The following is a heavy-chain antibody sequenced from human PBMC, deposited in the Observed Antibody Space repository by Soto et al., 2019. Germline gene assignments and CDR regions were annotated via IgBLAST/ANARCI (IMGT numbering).Heavy chain of an antibody. CDR1: GFTFSSYG. D-gene: IGHD4-17*01. V-gene: IGHV3-30*18. Sequence: QVQLVESGGGVVQPGRSLRLSCAASGFTFSSYGMHWVRQAPGKGLEWVAVISYDGSNKYYADSVKGRFTISRDNSKNTLYLQMNSLRAEDTAVYYCAKDRSRRATVTTNDYWGQGTLVTVSS. CDR3: AKDRSRRATVTTNDY. CDR2: ISYDGSNK. J-gene: IGHJ4*02.